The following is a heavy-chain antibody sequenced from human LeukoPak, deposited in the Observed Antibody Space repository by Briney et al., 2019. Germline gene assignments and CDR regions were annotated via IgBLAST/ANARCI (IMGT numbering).Heavy chain of an antibody. CDR1: GYTFTSYA. J-gene: IGHJ6*04. CDR2: INAGNGNT. D-gene: IGHD6-19*01. CDR3: ARDPAQYSSGPDGYYYYYGMDV. Sequence: ASVKVSCKASGYTFTSYAMHWVRQAPGQRLEWMGWINAGNGNTKYSQKFQGRVTITRDTSASTAYMELSSLRSEDTAVYYCARDPAQYSSGPDGYYYYYGMDVWGKGTTVTVSS. V-gene: IGHV1-3*01.